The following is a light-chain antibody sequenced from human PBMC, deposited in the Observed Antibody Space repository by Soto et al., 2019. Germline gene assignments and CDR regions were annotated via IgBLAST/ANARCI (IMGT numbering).Light chain of an antibody. J-gene: IGKJ2*03. Sequence: DIQMTQSPSTLTASVGDRVTITCRASQSVTNFLAWYQQKPGKAPKLLIYDASTLEDGVPSRFSGSGSGTHFTLTISSVQPDDYATYYCQQYNDCSSRFGHGTKLEIK. V-gene: IGKV1-5*01. CDR2: DAS. CDR3: QQYNDCSSR. CDR1: QSVTNF.